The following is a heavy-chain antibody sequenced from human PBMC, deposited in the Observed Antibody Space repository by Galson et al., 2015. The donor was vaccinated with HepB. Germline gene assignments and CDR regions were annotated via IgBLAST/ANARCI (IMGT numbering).Heavy chain of an antibody. CDR1: GGTFSSYA. Sequence: SVKVSCKASGGTFSSYAISWVRQAPGQGLEWMGGIIPIFGTAKYAQKFQGRVTITADESTSTAYMELSSLRSEDTAVYYCARDVATSYGMDVWGQGTTVTVSS. V-gene: IGHV1-69*13. CDR3: ARDVATSYGMDV. CDR2: IIPIFGTA. J-gene: IGHJ6*02.